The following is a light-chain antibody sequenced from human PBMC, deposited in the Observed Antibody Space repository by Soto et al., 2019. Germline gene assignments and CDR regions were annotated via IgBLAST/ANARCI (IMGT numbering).Light chain of an antibody. CDR2: SNN. CDR3: AVWDASLNGQWV. J-gene: IGLJ3*02. Sequence: QSVVTQPPSASGTPGQRVTISCSGSSSNIGMNAVNWYQHLPGTAPKLLIYSNNQRPSGVPDRFSGSKSGTPASLAISGLQSEDDADYYCAVWDASLNGQWVFGGGTKVTVL. CDR1: SSNIGMNA. V-gene: IGLV1-44*01.